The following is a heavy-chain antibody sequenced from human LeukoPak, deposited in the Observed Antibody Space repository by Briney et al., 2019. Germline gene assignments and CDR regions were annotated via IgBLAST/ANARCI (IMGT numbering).Heavy chain of an antibody. V-gene: IGHV1-2*02. J-gene: IGHJ4*02. D-gene: IGHD6-13*01. CDR3: ARVAAGAGGYFDY. Sequence: ASVKVSCKASGYTFTGYYMHWVRQAPGQGLEWMGWINPNSGGTNYAQKFQGRVNMTRDTSISTAYMELSRLRSDDTAVYYCARVAAGAGGYFDYWGQGTLVTVSS. CDR2: INPNSGGT. CDR1: GYTFTGYY.